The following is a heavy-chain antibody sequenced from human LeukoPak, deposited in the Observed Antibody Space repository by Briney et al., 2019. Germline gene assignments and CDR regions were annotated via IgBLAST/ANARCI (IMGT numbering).Heavy chain of an antibody. J-gene: IGHJ4*02. V-gene: IGHV4-59*01. D-gene: IGHD2-2*01. CDR2: IYYSGST. Sequence: SETLSLTCTVSGGSISSYYWSWIRQPPGKGPEWIGYIYYSGSTNYNPSLQSRVTISVDTSKNQFSLKLSSVTAADTAVYYCARDRKGYEGFDYWGQGTLVTVPS. CDR1: GGSISSYY. CDR3: ARDRKGYEGFDY.